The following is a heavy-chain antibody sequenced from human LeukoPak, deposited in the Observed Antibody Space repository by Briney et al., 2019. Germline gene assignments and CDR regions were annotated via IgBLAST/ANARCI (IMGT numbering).Heavy chain of an antibody. D-gene: IGHD3-10*01. V-gene: IGHV1-69*13. CDR2: IIPIFGTA. CDR1: GGTFSSYA. J-gene: IGHJ4*02. Sequence: SVKVSCKASGGTFSSYAISWVRQAPGQGLEWMGGIIPIFGTANYAQKFQGRVTITADESTSTAYMELISPRSEDTAVYYCAAGGSGTPYYFDYWGQGTLVTVSS. CDR3: AAGGSGTPYYFDY.